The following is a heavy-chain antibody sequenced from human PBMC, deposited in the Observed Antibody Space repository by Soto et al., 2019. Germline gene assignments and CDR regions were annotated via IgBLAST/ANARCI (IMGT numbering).Heavy chain of an antibody. J-gene: IGHJ3*02. CDR3: VYSSGYSWAFDI. V-gene: IGHV2-5*02. CDR2: IYWDDDK. D-gene: IGHD3-22*01. CDR1: GFSLSTSGVG. Sequence: QITLKESGPTLVKPTQTLTLTCTFSGFSLSTSGVGVGWVRQPPGKALEWLALIYWDDDKRYSPSLKRRLTIYKDTSKNQVVLTMTNMDPVDTATYYCVYSSGYSWAFDIWGQGTVVIVSS.